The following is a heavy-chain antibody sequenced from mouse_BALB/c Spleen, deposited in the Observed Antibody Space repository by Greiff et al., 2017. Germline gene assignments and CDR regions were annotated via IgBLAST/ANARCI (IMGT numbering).Heavy chain of an antibody. CDR2: IWSGGST. D-gene: IGHD1-1*01. CDR1: GFSLTSYG. V-gene: IGHV2-2*02. J-gene: IGHJ3*01. CDR3: ARNGRLVFAY. Sequence: QVQLKESGPGLVQPSQSLSITCTVSGFSLTSYGVHWVRQSPGKGLEWLGEIWSGGSTDYNAAFISRLSISKDNSKSQVFFKMNSLQANDTAIYYWARNGRLVFAYWGQGTLVTVSA.